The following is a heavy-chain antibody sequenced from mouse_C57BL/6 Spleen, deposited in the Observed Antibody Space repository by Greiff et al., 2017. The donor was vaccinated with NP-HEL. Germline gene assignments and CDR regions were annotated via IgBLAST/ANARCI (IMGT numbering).Heavy chain of an antibody. V-gene: IGHV1-15*01. CDR2: IDPETGGT. CDR1: GYTFTDYE. J-gene: IGHJ3*01. CDR3: TRWGDGYTWFAY. D-gene: IGHD2-3*01. Sequence: VQLQQSGAELVRPGASVTLSCKASGYTFTDYEMHWVKQTPVHGLEWIGAIDPETGGTAYNQKFKGKAILTADKSSSTAYMELRSLTSEDSAVYYCTRWGDGYTWFAYWGQGTLVTVSA.